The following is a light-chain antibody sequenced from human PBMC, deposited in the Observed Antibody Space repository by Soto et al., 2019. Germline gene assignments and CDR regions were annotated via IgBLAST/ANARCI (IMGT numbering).Light chain of an antibody. CDR1: SSDVGGYNY. J-gene: IGLJ2*01. CDR3: CSYAGSHL. CDR2: DVS. V-gene: IGLV2-11*01. Sequence: QSALTQPPSASGSPGQSVTISCTGTSSDVGGYNYVSWYQQHPGKAPKLMIYDVSKRPSGVPDRFSGSKSGNTASLTISGLQAEDEADYYCCSYAGSHLFGGGTKLTVL.